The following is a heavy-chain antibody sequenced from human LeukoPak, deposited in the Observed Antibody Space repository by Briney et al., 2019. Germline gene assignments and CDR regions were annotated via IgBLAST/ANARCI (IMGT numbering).Heavy chain of an antibody. Sequence: PRGSLRLSCAAFGFTFSSYAMSWVRQAPGKGLEWVSAISGSGGSTYYADSVKGRFTIPRDNSKNTLYLQMNSLRAEDTAVYYCARNYDYGDYLYYYYGMDVWGQGTTVTVSS. CDR3: ARNYDYGDYLYYYYGMDV. V-gene: IGHV3-23*01. CDR2: ISGSGGST. CDR1: GFTFSSYA. J-gene: IGHJ6*02. D-gene: IGHD4-17*01.